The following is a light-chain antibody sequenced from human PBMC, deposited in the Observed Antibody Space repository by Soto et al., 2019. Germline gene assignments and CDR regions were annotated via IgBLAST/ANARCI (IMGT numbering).Light chain of an antibody. CDR3: QQYSSWYT. CDR2: GAS. Sequence: VVMTQSPATLSVSPGERVALSCRASQTIRDNYMAWYQQKPGQAPRLLIFGASARATGIPDRFSGSGSGTDFTLTISSLQSEDVAVYYCQQYSSWYTFGQGTKLEIK. V-gene: IGKV3D-15*01. J-gene: IGKJ2*01. CDR1: QTIRDN.